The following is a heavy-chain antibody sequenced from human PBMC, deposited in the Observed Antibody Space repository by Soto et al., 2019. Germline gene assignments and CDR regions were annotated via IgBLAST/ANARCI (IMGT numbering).Heavy chain of an antibody. CDR1: GGSISSGGYS. V-gene: IGHV4-30-2*01. D-gene: IGHD2-15*01. CDR2: IYHSGST. J-gene: IGHJ3*02. CDR3: ASVAASWVAFDI. Sequence: QLQLQESGSGLVKPSQTLSLTCAVSGGSISSGGYSWSWIRQPPGKGLEWIGYIYHSGSTYYNPSLKRRVTISVDRSKNEFSMKLSSVTAADTAVYYCASVAASWVAFDIWGQGTMVTVSS.